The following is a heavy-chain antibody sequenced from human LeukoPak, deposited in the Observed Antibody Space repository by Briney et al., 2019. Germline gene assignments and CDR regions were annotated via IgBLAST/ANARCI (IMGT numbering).Heavy chain of an antibody. V-gene: IGHV3-21*01. CDR1: GFTFSSYN. J-gene: IGHJ4*02. CDR3: ARDPYYGSGE. D-gene: IGHD3-10*01. CDR2: ISSSSSHI. Sequence: PGGSLRLSCAASGFTFSSYNMNWVRQAPGKGLEWVSSISSSSSHIYYADSVKGRFTISRDNAKKSLYLHMDSLTDEDTAVYYCARDPYYGSGEWGQGTLVTVSS.